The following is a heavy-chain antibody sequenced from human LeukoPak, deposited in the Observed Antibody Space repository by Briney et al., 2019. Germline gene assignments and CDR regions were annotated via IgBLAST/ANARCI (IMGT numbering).Heavy chain of an antibody. Sequence: GGSLRLSCAVSGFTFDKYAMRWVHQAPGKGLEWVSAITDRGDITYYADAVKGRFTISRDNSRNMLYLQMNSLRAEDTAVYYCAKDYSYGYVSDYWGQGTLVTVSS. CDR3: AKDYSYGYVSDY. V-gene: IGHV3-23*01. CDR2: ITDRGDIT. D-gene: IGHD5-18*01. J-gene: IGHJ4*02. CDR1: GFTFDKYA.